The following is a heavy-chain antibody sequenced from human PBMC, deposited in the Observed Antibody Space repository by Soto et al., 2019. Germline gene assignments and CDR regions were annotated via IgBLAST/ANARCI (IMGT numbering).Heavy chain of an antibody. Sequence: GGSLRLSCAASGFTFSSYGMHWVRQAPGKGLEWVAVISYDGSNKYYADSVKGRFTISRDNSKNTLYLQMNSLRAEDTAVYYCAKDKELRQLLGYLFDYWGQGTLVTVSS. CDR3: AKDKELRQLLGYLFDY. J-gene: IGHJ4*02. CDR1: GFTFSSYG. D-gene: IGHD3-16*01. CDR2: ISYDGSNK. V-gene: IGHV3-30*18.